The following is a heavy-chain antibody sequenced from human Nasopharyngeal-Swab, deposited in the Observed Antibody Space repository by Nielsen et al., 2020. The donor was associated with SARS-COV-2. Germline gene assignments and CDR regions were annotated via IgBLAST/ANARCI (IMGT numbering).Heavy chain of an antibody. Sequence: GESLKISCAASGFTFSGSAMHWVRQASGKGLEWVGRIRSKANSYATACAASVKGRFTISRDDSKNTAYLQMNSLKTEDTAVYYCTSAYSSGWYRWGQGTLVTVSS. CDR1: GFTFSGSA. D-gene: IGHD6-19*01. CDR3: TSAYSSGWYR. V-gene: IGHV3-73*01. J-gene: IGHJ4*02. CDR2: IRSKANSYAT.